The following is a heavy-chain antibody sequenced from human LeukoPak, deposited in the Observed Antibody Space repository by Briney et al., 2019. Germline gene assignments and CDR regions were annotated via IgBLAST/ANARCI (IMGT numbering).Heavy chain of an antibody. D-gene: IGHD5-18*01. CDR1: GGSINSGTYY. Sequence: KPSETLSLTCTVSGGSINSGTYYWVWIRQPPGKGLEWIGSIFYGGSTYYNPSLKSRGTMSIDTTENQLSLKLTSVTAADTAVYYCARGLQVWSRDPFGYWGPGTLVTVSS. J-gene: IGHJ4*02. V-gene: IGHV4-39*07. CDR2: IFYGGST. CDR3: ARGLQVWSRDPFGY.